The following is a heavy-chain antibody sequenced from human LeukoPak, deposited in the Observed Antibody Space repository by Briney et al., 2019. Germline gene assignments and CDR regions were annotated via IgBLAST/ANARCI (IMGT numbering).Heavy chain of an antibody. V-gene: IGHV4-38-2*02. J-gene: IGHJ5*02. D-gene: IGHD2-15*01. CDR1: GYSISSGFF. CDR2: IYHSGST. Sequence: SEILSLTCAVSGYSISSGFFWAWMRQSPGKGLEWIGSIYHSGSTFYNPSLKGRVTISIDRSNNQFSLRLSSVTAADTAVYYCARDLDCSGGTCYFDPWGQGTLVTVSS. CDR3: ARDLDCSGGTCYFDP.